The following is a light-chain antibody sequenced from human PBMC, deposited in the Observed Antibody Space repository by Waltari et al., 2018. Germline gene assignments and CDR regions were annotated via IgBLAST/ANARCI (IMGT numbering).Light chain of an antibody. CDR1: TSNIGNNF. CDR3: AAWDDKMSGPWV. CDR2: RNN. Sequence: QSVLTQPPSTSGTPGQRVTISCSGSTSNIGNNFVSWYQQLPGTAPKLLIYRNNRRPSGVPDRCSGSKSGTSAFLAINGLRSEDEADYYCAAWDDKMSGPWVFGGGTKLTVL. J-gene: IGLJ3*02. V-gene: IGLV1-47*01.